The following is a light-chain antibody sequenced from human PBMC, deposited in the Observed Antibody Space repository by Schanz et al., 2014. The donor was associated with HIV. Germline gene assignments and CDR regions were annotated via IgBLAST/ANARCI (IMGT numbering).Light chain of an antibody. V-gene: IGLV2-11*01. CDR1: SSDVGGYNY. Sequence: QSALTQPRSVSGSPGQSVTISCTGTSSDVGGYNYVSWYQQHPGKAPKLMIYDVSKRPSGVPDRFSGSKSGNTASLTISGLQAEDEADYYCQSYDKSLRVVVFGGGTKLTVL. J-gene: IGLJ2*01. CDR2: DVS. CDR3: QSYDKSLRVVV.